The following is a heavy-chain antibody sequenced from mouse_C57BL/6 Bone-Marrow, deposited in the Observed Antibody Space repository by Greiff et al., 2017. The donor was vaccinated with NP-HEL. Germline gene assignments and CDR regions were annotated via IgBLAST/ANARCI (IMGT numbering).Heavy chain of an antibody. D-gene: IGHD2-2*01. CDR3: APYGYAWYFDV. CDR2: IYPGDGDT. J-gene: IGHJ1*03. Sequence: QVQLQQSGPELVKPGASVKISCKASGYAFSSSWMNWVKQRPGKGLEWIGRIYPGDGDTNYNGKFKGKATLTADKSSSTAYMQLSSLTSEDSAVYFCAPYGYAWYFDVWGTGTTVTVSS. V-gene: IGHV1-82*01. CDR1: GYAFSSSW.